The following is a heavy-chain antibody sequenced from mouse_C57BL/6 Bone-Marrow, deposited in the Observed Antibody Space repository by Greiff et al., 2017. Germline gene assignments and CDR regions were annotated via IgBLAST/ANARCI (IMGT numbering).Heavy chain of an antibody. CDR3: ARYTRGTTGSYFDY. Sequence: EVQRVESGGGLVQPGGSLSLSCAASGFTFTDYYMSWVRQPPGKALEWLGFIRNKANGYTTEYSASVKGRFTISRDNSQSILYLQMNALRAEDSATYYCARYTRGTTGSYFDYRGQGTTLTVSS. CDR2: IRNKANGYTT. V-gene: IGHV7-3*01. D-gene: IGHD2-14*01. CDR1: GFTFTDYY. J-gene: IGHJ2*01.